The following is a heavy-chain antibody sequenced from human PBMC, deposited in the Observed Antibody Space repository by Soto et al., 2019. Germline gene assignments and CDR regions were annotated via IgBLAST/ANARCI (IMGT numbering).Heavy chain of an antibody. D-gene: IGHD1-26*01. CDR3: VRLIGNSWLDF. CDR1: GDSVSSSSVT. CDR2: TYYRSKWYN. V-gene: IGHV6-1*01. J-gene: IGHJ5*01. Sequence: QVQLQQSEPGLVKPSQTLSLTCAISGDSVSSSSVTWNWIRQSPSRGLEWLRRTYYRSKWYNDYAESVKSRITINPDTSKNQFSLHLNSVTPEDTAVYYCVRLIGNSWLDFWGQGTLVTVSS.